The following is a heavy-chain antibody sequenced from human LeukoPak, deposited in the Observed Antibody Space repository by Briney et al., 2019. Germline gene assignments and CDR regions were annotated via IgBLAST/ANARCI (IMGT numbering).Heavy chain of an antibody. V-gene: IGHV1-18*01. CDR3: ARSGRGTYYYFDL. CDR1: TYTFTRYG. CDR2: ISGYNGNT. Sequence: ASVTVSCKASTYTFTRYGISWVRQAPGQGLEWMGLISGYNGNTNYAQKFLGRVSMTADTATSTAYMELRSLTSDDTAMYYCARSGRGTYYYFDLWGQGTLVTVSS. D-gene: IGHD5-12*01. J-gene: IGHJ4*02.